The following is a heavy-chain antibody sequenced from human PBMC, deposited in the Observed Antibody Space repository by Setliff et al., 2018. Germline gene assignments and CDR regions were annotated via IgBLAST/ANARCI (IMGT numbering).Heavy chain of an antibody. V-gene: IGHV4-61*01. CDR1: GASVRSGPYY. CDR3: ARVYAYSYGFDS. J-gene: IGHJ4*02. D-gene: IGHD5-18*01. CDR2: ISYIGNT. Sequence: SETLSLTCTVSGASVRSGPYYWSWIRQPPGKGLEWIGFISYIGNTNYNPSLKSRITISLDTSKNQFSLKVNSVTAADTAVYYCARVYAYSYGFDSWGQGTQVTVSS.